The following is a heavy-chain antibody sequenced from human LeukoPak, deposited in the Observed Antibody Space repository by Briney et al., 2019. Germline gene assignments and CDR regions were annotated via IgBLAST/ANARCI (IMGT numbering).Heavy chain of an antibody. Sequence: PGGSLRLSCAASGFTFRSDSMKWVRQAPGKGLEWVSSISSGSRYKYYADSVKGRFTISRDNAKNSLYLQMNSLRAEDTAVYYCARRDYYGDYLNYYYMDVWGKGTTVTVFS. CDR3: ARRDYYGDYLNYYYMDV. D-gene: IGHD4-17*01. J-gene: IGHJ6*03. V-gene: IGHV3-21*01. CDR1: GFTFRSDS. CDR2: ISSGSRYK.